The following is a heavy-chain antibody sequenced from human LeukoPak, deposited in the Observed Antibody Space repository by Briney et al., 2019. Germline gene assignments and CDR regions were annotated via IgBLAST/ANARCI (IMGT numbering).Heavy chain of an antibody. CDR3: ARDSLYSSSWYSWFDP. CDR1: GYTFTSYG. Sequence: GASVTVSCKASGYTFTSYGISWVRQAPGQGLEWMGWISAYNGNTNYAQKLQGRVTMTTDTSTSTAYMELRSLRSDDTAVYYCARDSLYSSSWYSWFDPWGQGTLVTVSS. D-gene: IGHD6-13*01. CDR2: ISAYNGNT. V-gene: IGHV1-18*01. J-gene: IGHJ5*02.